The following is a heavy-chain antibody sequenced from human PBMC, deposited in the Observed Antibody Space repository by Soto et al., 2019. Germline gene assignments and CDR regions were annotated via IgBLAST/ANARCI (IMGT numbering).Heavy chain of an antibody. V-gene: IGHV1-18*01. CDR3: ARARRTGYSHVDY. Sequence: ASVKFSCKASAYTFADYGIIWVRQAPGQGLEWMGWISAFNGNTNYAQKFQDRVTMTTDTSTTTAYMELRSLRSDDTAVYFCARARRTGYSHVDYWGQGTLVTVSS. J-gene: IGHJ4*01. CDR1: AYTFADYG. CDR2: ISAFNGNT. D-gene: IGHD3-9*01.